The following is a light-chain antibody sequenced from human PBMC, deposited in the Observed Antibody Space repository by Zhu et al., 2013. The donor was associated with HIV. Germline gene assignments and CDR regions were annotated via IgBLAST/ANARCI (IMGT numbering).Light chain of an antibody. CDR3: QQYYSAPHT. V-gene: IGKV4-1*01. Sequence: DIVMTQSPDSLTLSLGERAAVNCKSRQSVLDRSNNQNYLAWYQQKRGQPPKLLIYWASTRESGVPDRFSGSGSGTDFTLTINSLQAEDVAVYYCQQYYSAPHTFGQGTKLEIK. CDR2: WAS. J-gene: IGKJ2*01. CDR1: QSVLDRSNNQNY.